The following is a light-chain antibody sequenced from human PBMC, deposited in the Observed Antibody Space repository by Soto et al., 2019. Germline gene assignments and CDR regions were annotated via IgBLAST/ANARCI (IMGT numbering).Light chain of an antibody. V-gene: IGKV3-20*01. Sequence: EIVLTQSPGTLSLSPGERATLSCRASQSVSNNYLAWYQQKPGQAPRLLIYGASNRATGIPDRFSGSGSGTDFTLTITRLEPEDFAVYSCQQYGRSPFTFGPGTKVDIK. CDR2: GAS. CDR1: QSVSNNY. CDR3: QQYGRSPFT. J-gene: IGKJ3*01.